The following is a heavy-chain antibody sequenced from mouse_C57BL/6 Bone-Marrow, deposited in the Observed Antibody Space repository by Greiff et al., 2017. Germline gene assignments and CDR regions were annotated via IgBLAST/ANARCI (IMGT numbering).Heavy chain of an antibody. D-gene: IGHD4-1*01. J-gene: IGHJ3*01. Sequence: EVMLVESGGGLVKPGGSLKLSCAASGFTFSSYAMSWVRQTPEKRLEWVATISDGGSYTYYPDNVKGRFTISRDNAKNHLYLQMSHLKSEDTAMYYCARENWDFAYWGQGTLVTVSA. V-gene: IGHV5-4*01. CDR2: ISDGGSYT. CDR3: ARENWDFAY. CDR1: GFTFSSYA.